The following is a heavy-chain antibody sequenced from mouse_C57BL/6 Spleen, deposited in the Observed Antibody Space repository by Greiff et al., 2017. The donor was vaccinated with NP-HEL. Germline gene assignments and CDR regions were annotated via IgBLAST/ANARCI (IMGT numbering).Heavy chain of an antibody. CDR3: ARANYYGSRGEMDY. D-gene: IGHD1-1*01. Sequence: VQLQQPWAELVKPGASVTMSCKASGYTFTSSWITWVKQRPGQGLEWIGDLSPVSGRTNYNENFKSKATLTVDTFSSTAYMQLSSLTSEDSAVYYCARANYYGSRGEMDYWGQGTSVTVSS. V-gene: IGHV1-55*01. J-gene: IGHJ4*01. CDR1: GYTFTSSW. CDR2: LSPVSGRT.